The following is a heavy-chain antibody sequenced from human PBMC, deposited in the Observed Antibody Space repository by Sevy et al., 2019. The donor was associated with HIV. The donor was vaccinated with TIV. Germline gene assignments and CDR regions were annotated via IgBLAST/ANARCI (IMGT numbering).Heavy chain of an antibody. D-gene: IGHD3-10*01. V-gene: IGHV3-30-3*01. Sequence: GGSLRLSCAAPGSTFSSYAIHWVRQAPGEGLEWVAVISYDGNKEYYSDSVRGRFTISRDNSRNTVSLQMNSPRTEDTAVYYCVRDQWFGEPTYGFDTWGQGTLVTVSS. CDR2: ISYDGNKE. CDR3: VRDQWFGEPTYGFDT. CDR1: GSTFSSYA. J-gene: IGHJ4*02.